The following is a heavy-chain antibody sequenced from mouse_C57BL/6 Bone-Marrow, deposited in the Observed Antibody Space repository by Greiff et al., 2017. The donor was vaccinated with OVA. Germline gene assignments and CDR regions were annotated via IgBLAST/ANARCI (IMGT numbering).Heavy chain of an antibody. CDR2: INPNNGGT. J-gene: IGHJ4*01. CDR3: ARVEGLRRNYAMDY. CDR1: GYTFTDYY. Sequence: EVQLQQSGPELVKPGASVKISCKASGYTFTDYYMNWVKQSHGKSLEWIGDINPNNGGTSYNQKFKGKATLTVDKSSSTAYMELRRLTSEDSSVYYCARVEGLRRNYAMDYWGQGTSVTVSS. D-gene: IGHD2-4*01. V-gene: IGHV1-26*01.